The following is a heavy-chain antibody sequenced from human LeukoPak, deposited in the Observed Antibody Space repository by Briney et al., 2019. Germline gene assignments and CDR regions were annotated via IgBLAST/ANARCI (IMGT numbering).Heavy chain of an antibody. J-gene: IGHJ4*02. Sequence: GASLQITCQGSGCSFTSYWIGWVRQLPGKGLEWMGIIYPGDSDTRYSPSFQGQVTISADKSISTAYLQWSSLKASDTAMYYCARQSLTVPGFDYWGQGTLVTVSS. CDR1: GCSFTSYW. D-gene: IGHD7-27*01. V-gene: IGHV5-51*01. CDR3: ARQSLTVPGFDY. CDR2: IYPGDSDT.